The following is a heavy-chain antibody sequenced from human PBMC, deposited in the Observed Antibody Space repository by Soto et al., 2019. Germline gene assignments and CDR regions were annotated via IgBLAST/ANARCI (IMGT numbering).Heavy chain of an antibody. D-gene: IGHD2-15*01. CDR1: GYSFTSYW. Sequence: PGESLKISCKGSGYSFTSYWIGWVRQMPGKGLEWMGIIYPGDSDTRYSPSFQGQVTISADKSISTAYLQWSSLKASDTAMYYCARQEGYCSGGSCYVYYYGLDVWGQWTTVTVSS. CDR2: IYPGDSDT. V-gene: IGHV5-51*01. J-gene: IGHJ6*02. CDR3: ARQEGYCSGGSCYVYYYGLDV.